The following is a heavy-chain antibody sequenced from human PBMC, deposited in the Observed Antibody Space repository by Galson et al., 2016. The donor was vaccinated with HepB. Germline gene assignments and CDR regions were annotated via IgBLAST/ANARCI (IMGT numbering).Heavy chain of an antibody. CDR2: INPRSGSA. Sequence: SVKVSCKASGYTFTNFFIYWLRQAPGQGLEWMGIINPRSGSASYARNFPGRVTMTRDTSTSTVYMDLSSLRSEDTSVYYCAIIEDRPYWGQGTLVTVSS. CDR3: AIIEDRPY. V-gene: IGHV1-46*01. J-gene: IGHJ4*02. CDR1: GYTFTNFF. D-gene: IGHD6-6*01.